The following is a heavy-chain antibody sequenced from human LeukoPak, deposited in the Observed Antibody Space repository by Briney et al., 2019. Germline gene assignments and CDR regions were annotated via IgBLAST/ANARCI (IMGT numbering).Heavy chain of an antibody. CDR1: GFTLSSYW. CDR3: AREENYYGSGNYRENWFDP. D-gene: IGHD3-10*01. V-gene: IGHV3-7*01. J-gene: IGHJ5*02. Sequence: GGSLRLSCAASGFTLSSYWMSWVRQAPGKGLEWVANIKQDGSEKYYVDSVEGRFTISRDNAKNSLYLQMNSLRAEDTAVYYCAREENYYGSGNYRENWFDPWGQGTLVTVSS. CDR2: IKQDGSEK.